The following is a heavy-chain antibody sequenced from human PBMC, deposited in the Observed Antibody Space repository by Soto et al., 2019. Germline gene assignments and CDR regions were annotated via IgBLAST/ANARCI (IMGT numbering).Heavy chain of an antibody. CDR3: ASRIAARTLLSGGMDV. J-gene: IGHJ6*02. Sequence: QVQLVQSGAEVKKPGSSVKVSCKASGCTFSSYAISWVRQAPGQGLEWMGGIIPIFGTANYAQKFQGRVTITADESTSTAYMELSSLRSEDTDVYYCASRIAARTLLSGGMDVWGQGTTVTVSS. D-gene: IGHD6-6*01. CDR1: GCTFSSYA. CDR2: IIPIFGTA. V-gene: IGHV1-69*01.